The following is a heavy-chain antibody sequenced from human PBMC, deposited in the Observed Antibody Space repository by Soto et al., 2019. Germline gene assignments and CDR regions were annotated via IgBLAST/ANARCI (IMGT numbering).Heavy chain of an antibody. Sequence: QLQLQESGPGLVKPSETLSLTCTVSGGSISSSSYYWGWIRQPPGKGLEWIGSIYYSGSTYYNPSLKSRATISVETSKTQVSLTLSSVTAADTAVYYCATLWFGEGNYWGQGTLVTVSS. CDR1: GGSISSSSYY. J-gene: IGHJ4*02. CDR2: IYYSGST. D-gene: IGHD3-10*01. V-gene: IGHV4-39*01. CDR3: ATLWFGEGNY.